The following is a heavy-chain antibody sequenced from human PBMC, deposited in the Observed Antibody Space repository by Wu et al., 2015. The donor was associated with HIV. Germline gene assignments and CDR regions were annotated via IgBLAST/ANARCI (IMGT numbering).Heavy chain of an antibody. CDR3: AKGNYDFWAAHFADNWFRP. J-gene: IGHJ5*02. CDR2: INPKDGAT. CDR1: GYTFSDYY. Sequence: QVQLVQSGAEVKKPGASVKVSCKASGYTFSDYYLHWIRQAPGQGLEWMGWINPKDGATDFARKFQGRVTMTRDTSFSTAYMNLISLTSDDTAVYYCAKGNYDFWAAHFADNWFRPWGQGTLVHRLL. V-gene: IGHV1-2*02. D-gene: IGHD3-3*01.